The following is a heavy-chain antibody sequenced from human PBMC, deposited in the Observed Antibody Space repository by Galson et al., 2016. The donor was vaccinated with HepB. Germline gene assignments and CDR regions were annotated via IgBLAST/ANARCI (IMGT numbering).Heavy chain of an antibody. CDR3: AREIKCNSYGMDV. CDR1: GFTFSSYG. CDR2: IWYDGSNT. Sequence: SLRLSCAASGFTFSSYGMHWVRQAPGKGLEWVAVIWYDGSNTYYADSVKGRFTISRDNSKNTLYLQMDSLRVEDTAVYYCAREIKCNSYGMDVWGQGTTVTVS. V-gene: IGHV3-33*01. J-gene: IGHJ6*02. D-gene: IGHD1-1*01.